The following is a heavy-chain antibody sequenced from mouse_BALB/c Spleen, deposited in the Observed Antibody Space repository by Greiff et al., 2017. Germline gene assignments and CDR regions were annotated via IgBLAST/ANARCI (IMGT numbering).Heavy chain of an antibody. CDR1: GYTFTSYW. CDR2: IYPGSGST. D-gene: IGHD2-2*01. CDR3: TREEDRLRRDFDY. V-gene: IGHV1-55*01. J-gene: IGHJ2*01. Sequence: VQLQQSGAELAKPGASVKMSCKASGYTFTSYWMHWVKQRPGQGLEWIGNIYPGSGSTNYDEKFKSKATLTVDTSSSTAYMQLSSLTSEDSAVYYCTREEDRLRRDFDYWGQGTTLTVSS.